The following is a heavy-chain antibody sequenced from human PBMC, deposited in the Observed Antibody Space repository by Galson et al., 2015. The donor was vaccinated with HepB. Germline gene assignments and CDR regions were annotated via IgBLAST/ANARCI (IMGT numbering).Heavy chain of an antibody. CDR1: GYTFNKYG. Sequence: KVSCKASGYTFNKYGISWVRPAPGQGLEWMGWISTKRGNTKHAQNFQGRVTMTTETSTNTAYMELRSLRSADTAVYYCARDVDWALDYWGQGTLVTVSS. V-gene: IGHV1-18*01. J-gene: IGHJ4*02. CDR3: ARDVDWALDY. D-gene: IGHD3-9*01. CDR2: ISTKRGNT.